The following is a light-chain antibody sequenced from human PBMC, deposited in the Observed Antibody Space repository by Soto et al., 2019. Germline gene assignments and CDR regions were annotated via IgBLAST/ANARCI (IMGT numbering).Light chain of an antibody. CDR2: RNN. J-gene: IGLJ3*02. CDR1: TSNIGSNY. CDR3: AAWDDSLSGVV. V-gene: IGLV1-47*01. Sequence: QAVLTQPPSASGPPGQSVTISCSGSTSNIGSNYVYWYQQLPGTAPKLLIYRNNQRPSGVPDRFSGSKSGTSASLAISGLRSEDEADYHCAAWDDSLSGVVFGGGTKLTVL.